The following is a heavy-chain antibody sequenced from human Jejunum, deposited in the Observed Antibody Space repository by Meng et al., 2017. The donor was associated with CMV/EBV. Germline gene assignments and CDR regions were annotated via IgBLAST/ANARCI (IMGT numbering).Heavy chain of an antibody. J-gene: IGHJ1*01. V-gene: IGHV4-39*07. CDR2: IYYSGST. Sequence: QLQLQGSGPGLVKPSETLSLTCTVSGGSISSRSYYWGWIRQPPGKGLEWIGSIYYSGSTYYNPSLKSRVTISVDTPKNQFFLKLSSVTAADTAVYHCLRGSGGSVWGQGTLVTVSS. CDR3: LRGSGGSV. CDR1: GGSISSRSYY. D-gene: IGHD3-10*01.